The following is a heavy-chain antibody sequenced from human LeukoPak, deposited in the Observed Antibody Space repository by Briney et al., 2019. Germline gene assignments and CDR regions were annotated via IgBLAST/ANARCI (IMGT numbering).Heavy chain of an antibody. V-gene: IGHV4-59*01. CDR1: GGSISSYY. J-gene: IGHJ4*02. CDR2: IYYSGSTYYSGST. Sequence: SETLSLTCTVSGGSISSYYWTWIRQPPGKGLEWIGYIYYSGSTYYSGSTNYNPSLKSRVTISVDTSKNQFSLRLSSVTAADTAVYYCARDVGATPGYFDYWGQGTLVTASS. CDR3: ARDVGATPGYFDY. D-gene: IGHD1-26*01.